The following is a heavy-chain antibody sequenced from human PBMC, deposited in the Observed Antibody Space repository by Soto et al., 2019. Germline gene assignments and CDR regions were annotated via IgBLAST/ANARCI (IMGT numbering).Heavy chain of an antibody. CDR3: ARDGMGVMVREYYGMDV. Sequence: QVQLVESGGGVVQPGRSLRLSCAASGFTFSSYGMHWVRQAPGKGLEWVAVIWYDGSNKYYADSVKGRFTISRDNSKNTLYLQMNSLRAEDTAVYYCARDGMGVMVREYYGMDVWGQGTTVTVSS. D-gene: IGHD3-16*01. J-gene: IGHJ6*02. CDR2: IWYDGSNK. CDR1: GFTFSSYG. V-gene: IGHV3-33*01.